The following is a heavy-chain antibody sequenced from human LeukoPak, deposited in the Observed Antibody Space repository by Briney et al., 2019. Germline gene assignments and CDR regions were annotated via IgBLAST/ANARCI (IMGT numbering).Heavy chain of an antibody. CDR3: SGSYYNYYYYGMDV. J-gene: IGHJ6*02. D-gene: IGHD3-10*01. CDR1: GFTVSSNY. CDR2: IYSGSST. V-gene: IGHV3-66*01. Sequence: GGSLRLSCAVSGFTVSSNYMSWVRQAPGRGLAWVSGIYSGSSTYDADSVKGRYTISRDNSKDTLYLQTNSLRAEDTAVYYCSGSYYNYYYYGMDVWGQGTTVTVSS.